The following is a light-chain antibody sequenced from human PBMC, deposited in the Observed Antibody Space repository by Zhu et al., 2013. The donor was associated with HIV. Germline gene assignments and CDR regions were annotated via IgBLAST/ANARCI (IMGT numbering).Light chain of an antibody. Sequence: EIVLTQSPGTLSLSPGEGATLSCRASQRITSRYLAWYQQKPGQAPRLLIYGASIRATGVPDRFSGSGSETYFTLTINRLEPEDFAVYYCQQYGSSPPRTFGQGTKVQIK. J-gene: IGKJ1*01. CDR3: QQYGSSPPRT. CDR1: QRITSRY. CDR2: GAS. V-gene: IGKV3-20*01.